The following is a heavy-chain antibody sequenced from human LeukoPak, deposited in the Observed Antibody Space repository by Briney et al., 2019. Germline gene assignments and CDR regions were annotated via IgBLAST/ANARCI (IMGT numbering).Heavy chain of an antibody. CDR1: GFTFSSYS. D-gene: IGHD2-2*01. CDR2: ISSSSSYI. V-gene: IGHV3-21*01. J-gene: IGHJ4*02. CDR3: ARDRSEDIVVVPAAMLGGDY. Sequence: GGSLRLSCAASGFTFSSYSMNWVRQAPGKGPEWVSSISSSSSYIYYADSVKGRFTISRDNAKNSLCLQMNSLRAEDTAVYYCARDRSEDIVVVPAAMLGGDYWGQGTLVTVSS.